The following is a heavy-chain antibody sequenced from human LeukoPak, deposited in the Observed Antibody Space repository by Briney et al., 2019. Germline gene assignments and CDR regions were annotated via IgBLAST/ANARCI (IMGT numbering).Heavy chain of an antibody. V-gene: IGHV3-30*04. CDR2: ISYDGSNK. D-gene: IGHD6-19*01. CDR1: GFTFSSYA. J-gene: IGHJ4*02. Sequence: GGSLRLSCAASGFTFSSYAMHRVRQAPGKGLEWVAVISYDGSNKYYADSVKGRFTISRDNSKNTLYLQMNSLRAQDTAVYYCARAGLGYSSGWYPIDYWGQGTLVTVSS. CDR3: ARAGLGYSSGWYPIDY.